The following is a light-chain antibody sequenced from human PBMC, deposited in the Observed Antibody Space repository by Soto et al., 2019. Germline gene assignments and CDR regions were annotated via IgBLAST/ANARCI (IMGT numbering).Light chain of an antibody. Sequence: EIVLTQSPGTLSLSPGEGTTLSCRASQSISNTFLAWYQQRPGQAPRILIYGASRRATGIPDRFSGSGSGTDFTLTISRLEPEEFALYYCQQYYSSWTFGQGTKVEMK. J-gene: IGKJ1*01. CDR3: QQYYSSWT. V-gene: IGKV3-20*01. CDR2: GAS. CDR1: QSISNTF.